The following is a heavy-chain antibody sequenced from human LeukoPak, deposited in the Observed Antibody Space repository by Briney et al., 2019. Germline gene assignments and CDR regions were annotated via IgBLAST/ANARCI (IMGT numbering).Heavy chain of an antibody. CDR1: GYIFSAYD. V-gene: IGHV1-8*01. Sequence: ASVKVSCKASGYIFSAYDINWVRQGAGQGLEWIGWMNPDTGNTGCAQKFQGRVTMTRDTSKSTAYMELKSLRSEDTAVYYCARLSDTPAYYYSSGYYHIRYWGQGTLLTVSS. CDR3: ARLSDTPAYYYSSGYYHIRY. D-gene: IGHD3-22*01. CDR2: MNPDTGNT. J-gene: IGHJ4*02.